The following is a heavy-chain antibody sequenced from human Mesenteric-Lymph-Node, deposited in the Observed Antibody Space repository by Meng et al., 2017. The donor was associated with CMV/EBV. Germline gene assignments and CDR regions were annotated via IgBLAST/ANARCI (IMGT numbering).Heavy chain of an antibody. J-gene: IGHJ4*02. V-gene: IGHV3-9*03. CDR3: VRGGESGYDPFDY. D-gene: IGHD5-12*01. CDR2: ISWNSGSI. CDR1: GFTFDDYA. Sequence: SLKISCAASGFTFDDYAMHWVRQAPGKGLEWVSGISWNSGSIGYADSVKGRFTISRDNAKSSLHLQMNSLRAEDMALYYCVRGGESGYDPFDYWGQGTLVTVSS.